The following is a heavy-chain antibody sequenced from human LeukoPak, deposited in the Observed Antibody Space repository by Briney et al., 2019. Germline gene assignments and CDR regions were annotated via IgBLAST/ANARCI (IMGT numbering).Heavy chain of an antibody. Sequence: GASVKVSCKSSGYTFTFYYMHWVRQPPGQGLEWMGCINPNSGGTNYAQKLQGRVTMTTDTSTSKAYMELRSLRSDATAVYYGARASPRSGWYSCYYMDVWGKGTTATVSS. V-gene: IGHV1-2*02. J-gene: IGHJ6*03. CDR3: ARASPRSGWYSCYYMDV. CDR2: INPNSGGT. D-gene: IGHD6-19*01. CDR1: GYTFTFYY.